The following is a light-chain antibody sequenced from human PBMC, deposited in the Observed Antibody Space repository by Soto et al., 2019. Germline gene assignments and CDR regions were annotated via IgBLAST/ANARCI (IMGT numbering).Light chain of an antibody. J-gene: IGLJ2*01. Sequence: QSVLTQPASVSGSPGQSITISCTGTSSDVGGYDYVSWYQQHPGKAPKLLIYDVYSRPSGVSDRFSGSKSGNTASLTISRLQAEDEADYYCSSYTSSSTLAVFGGGTKVTVL. CDR3: SSYTSSSTLAV. V-gene: IGLV2-14*01. CDR1: SSDVGGYDY. CDR2: DVY.